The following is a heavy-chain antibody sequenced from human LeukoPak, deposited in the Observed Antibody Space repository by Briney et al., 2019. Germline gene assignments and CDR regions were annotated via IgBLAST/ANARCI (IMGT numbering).Heavy chain of an antibody. CDR3: ARREGSSWPPYAEYFQH. D-gene: IGHD6-13*01. CDR2: ISSSSSYI. Sequence: GGSLRLSCAASGFTFSSYSMNWVRQAPGKGLEWVSSISSSSSYIYYADSVKGRFTISRDNAKNSLYLQMNSLRAEDTAVYYCARREGSSWPPYAEYFQHWGQGTLVTVSS. J-gene: IGHJ1*01. V-gene: IGHV3-21*01. CDR1: GFTFSSYS.